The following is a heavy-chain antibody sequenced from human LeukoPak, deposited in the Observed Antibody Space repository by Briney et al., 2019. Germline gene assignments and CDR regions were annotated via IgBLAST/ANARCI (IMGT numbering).Heavy chain of an antibody. V-gene: IGHV4-39*07. D-gene: IGHD2-15*01. Sequence: SETLSLTCTVSGGSISSSSYYWGWIRQPPGKGLEWIGSIYYSGSTYYNPSLKSRVTISVDTSKNQFSLKLSSVTAADTAVYYCARRYCSGGSCYSVAWNPWGQGTLVTVSS. CDR2: IYYSGST. CDR3: ARRYCSGGSCYSVAWNP. J-gene: IGHJ5*02. CDR1: GGSISSSSYY.